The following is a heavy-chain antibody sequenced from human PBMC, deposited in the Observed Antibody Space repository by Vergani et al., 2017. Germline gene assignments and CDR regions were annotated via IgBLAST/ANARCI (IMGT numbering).Heavy chain of an antibody. V-gene: IGHV3-74*01. CDR1: GFTFSSYW. D-gene: IGHD3-3*01. J-gene: IGHJ6*02. CDR3: SRDLLPNYDFWSGYSHAFYYYYGMDV. Sequence: EVQLVESGGGLVQPGGSLRLSCAAPGFTFSSYWMHWVRQAPGKGLVWVSRINSDGSSTSYADSVKGRFTISRDNAKNTLYLQMNSLRAEDTAVYYCSRDLLPNYDFWSGYSHAFYYYYGMDVWGQGTTVTVSS. CDR2: INSDGSST.